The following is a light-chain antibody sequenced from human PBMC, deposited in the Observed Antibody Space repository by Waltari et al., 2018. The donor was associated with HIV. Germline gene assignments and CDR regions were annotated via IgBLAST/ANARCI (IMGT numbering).Light chain of an antibody. Sequence: QSVLTQPPSASGTPGQTISISCSGSRPTVRSNNVSWYQHIPPTAPKLIIYNTDQRPSGVPARFSASKTGTSASLAISGLQPGDEGLYYCGTWDADLDGPVFGGGTKVTVL. V-gene: IGLV1-44*01. CDR2: NTD. CDR3: GTWDADLDGPV. CDR1: RPTVRSNN. J-gene: IGLJ3*02.